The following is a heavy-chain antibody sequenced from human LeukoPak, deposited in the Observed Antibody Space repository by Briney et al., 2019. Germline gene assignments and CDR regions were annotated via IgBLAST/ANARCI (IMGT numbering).Heavy chain of an antibody. V-gene: IGHV3-23*01. Sequence: GGSLRLSCAASGFTFSSYAMSWVRQAPGKGLEWVSAISGSGGSTYYADSVKGRFTIPRDNSKNTLYLQMNSLRAEDTAVYYCARVTYGSGTYGAFDYWGQGTLVTVSS. CDR1: GFTFSSYA. CDR3: ARVTYGSGTYGAFDY. CDR2: ISGSGGST. D-gene: IGHD3-10*01. J-gene: IGHJ4*02.